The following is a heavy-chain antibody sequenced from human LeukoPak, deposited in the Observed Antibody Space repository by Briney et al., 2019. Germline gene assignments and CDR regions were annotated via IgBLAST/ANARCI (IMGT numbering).Heavy chain of an antibody. CDR1: GFTFSSYA. V-gene: IGHV3-23*01. J-gene: IGHJ4*02. CDR2: ISGSGDNT. CDR3: AKDNSLWFGEPIDY. D-gene: IGHD3-10*01. Sequence: PGRSLRLSCAASGFTFSSYAMSWVRQPPGKGLEWVSGISGSGDNTYYADSVKGRFTISRDNSKNTLYLQMNSLRAEDTAVYYCAKDNSLWFGEPIDYWGQGTLVTVSS.